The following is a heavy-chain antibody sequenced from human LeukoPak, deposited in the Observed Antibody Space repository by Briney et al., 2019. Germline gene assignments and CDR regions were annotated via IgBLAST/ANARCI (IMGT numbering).Heavy chain of an antibody. CDR3: ARAVTYYDFCSSSIRDAFDI. J-gene: IGHJ3*02. V-gene: IGHV1-2*02. CDR2: INPNSGGT. CDR1: GYSFTGYY. D-gene: IGHD3-3*01. Sequence: VASVKVSCKASGYSFTGYYMHWVRQAPGQGLEWMRWINPNSGGTNYAQKFQGRVTMTRDTSISTAYMELSRLRSHDTAVYYCARAVTYYDFCSSSIRDAFDIWGQGTMVTVSS.